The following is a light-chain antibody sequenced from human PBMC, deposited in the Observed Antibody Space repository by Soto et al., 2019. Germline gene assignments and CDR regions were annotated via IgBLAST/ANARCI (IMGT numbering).Light chain of an antibody. Sequence: QAVVTQPPSASGTPGQRVTISCSGSSSNIGSNYVYWYQQLPGTAPKLLIYSNNQRPSGVPDRFSGSKSGTSASLAISGLQSEDEADYYCAAWDDSLNGPNWVFGGGTKVTVL. V-gene: IGLV1-44*01. J-gene: IGLJ3*02. CDR2: SNN. CDR1: SSNIGSNY. CDR3: AAWDDSLNGPNWV.